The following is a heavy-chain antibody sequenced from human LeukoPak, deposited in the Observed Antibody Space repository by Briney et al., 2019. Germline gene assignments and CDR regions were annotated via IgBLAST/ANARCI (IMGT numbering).Heavy chain of an antibody. J-gene: IGHJ4*02. D-gene: IGHD5-18*01. CDR3: ASYYGYSYGSFDY. V-gene: IGHV4-30-4*08. CDR1: GGSISSGDYY. CDR2: IYYSGST. Sequence: SQTLSLTCTVSGGSISSGDYYWSRIRQPPGKGLEWIGYIYYSGSTYYNPSLKSRVTISVDTSKNQFSLKLSSVTAADTAVYYCASYYGYSYGSFDYWGQGTLVTVSS.